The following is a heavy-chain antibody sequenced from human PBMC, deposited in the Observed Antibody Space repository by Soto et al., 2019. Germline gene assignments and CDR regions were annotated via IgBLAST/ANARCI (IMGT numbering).Heavy chain of an antibody. Sequence: VPTMVNPTQFLTLTCTFSGFSLSTSEMRVSWIRQPPGKALEWLARIDWDDDKFYSTSLKTRLTISKDTSKNQVVLTMTNMDPVDTATYYCARLHGSTGPYFAYWGQGTLVIISS. J-gene: IGHJ4*02. CDR3: ARLHGSTGPYFAY. CDR1: GFSLSTSEMR. D-gene: IGHD6-13*01. CDR2: IDWDDDK. V-gene: IGHV2-70*04.